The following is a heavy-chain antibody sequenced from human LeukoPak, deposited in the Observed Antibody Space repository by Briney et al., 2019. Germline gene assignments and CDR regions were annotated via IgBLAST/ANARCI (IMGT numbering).Heavy chain of an antibody. J-gene: IGHJ4*02. Sequence: PSETLSLTCTVSGGSISTYFWSWIRQPPGKGLEWIGYVYYSGSANYNPSLKSRVTVSVDTSKNQFSLKLSSVTAADTAVYYCATIRRNYIWGDYRHDGVDYWGQGTLVIVSS. D-gene: IGHD3-16*02. CDR1: GGSISTYF. CDR3: ATIRRNYIWGDYRHDGVDY. V-gene: IGHV4-59*08. CDR2: VYYSGSA.